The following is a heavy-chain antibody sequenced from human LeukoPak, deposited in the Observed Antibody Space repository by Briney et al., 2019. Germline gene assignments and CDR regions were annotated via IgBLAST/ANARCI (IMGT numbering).Heavy chain of an antibody. CDR3: AREAFTLTYYYDSSPPFDI. Sequence: PGGSLRLSCAASGFTFSSYAMSWVRQAPGKGLEWVSYISSSSSTIYYADSVKGRFTISRDNAKNSLYLQMNSLRAEDTAVYYCAREAFTLTYYYDSSPPFDIWGQGTMVTVSS. D-gene: IGHD3-22*01. J-gene: IGHJ3*02. CDR1: GFTFSSYA. CDR2: ISSSSSTI. V-gene: IGHV3-48*01.